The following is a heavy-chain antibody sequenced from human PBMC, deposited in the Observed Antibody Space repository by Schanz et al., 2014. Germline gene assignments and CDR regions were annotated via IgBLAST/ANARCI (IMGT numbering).Heavy chain of an antibody. Sequence: EVQLVESGGGLIQPGGSLRLSCAASGFTVSSNYMSWVRQAPGKGLEWVAVIYSGGRPFYTDSVKGRFTISRNNSKNTLYLQMNSLIAEDTAMYYCAKCIGWYGRCAFDIWGQGTMVTVSS. V-gene: IGHV3-53*01. CDR1: GFTVSSNY. D-gene: IGHD6-19*01. CDR2: IYSGGRP. J-gene: IGHJ3*02. CDR3: AKCIGWYGRCAFDI.